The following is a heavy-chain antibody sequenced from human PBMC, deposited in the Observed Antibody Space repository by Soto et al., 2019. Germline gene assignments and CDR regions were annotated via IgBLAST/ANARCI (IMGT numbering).Heavy chain of an antibody. J-gene: IGHJ6*02. CDR2: ISAYNGNT. D-gene: IGHD6-13*01. Sequence: QVQLVQSGAEVKKPGASVKVSCKASGYTFTSYGISWVRQAPGQGLEWMGWISAYNGNTNYAQKLKGRVTMTADTRTSTAYMELRSKRSEETAVYYCARESHSSSGCSYYYYYYRIDVWGQGTTVTVSS. CDR1: GYTFTSYG. V-gene: IGHV1-18*04. CDR3: ARESHSSSGCSYYYYYYRIDV.